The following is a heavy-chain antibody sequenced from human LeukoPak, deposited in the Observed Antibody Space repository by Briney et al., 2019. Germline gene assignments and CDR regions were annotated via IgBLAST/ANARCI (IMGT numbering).Heavy chain of an antibody. D-gene: IGHD6-13*01. CDR3: ARAAAGTYYFDY. CDR2: IQPNTIGGTV. Sequence: PGGSLRLSCAASGFAFTNAWMSWVRQSPGKGLEWVGRIQPNTIGGTVDYAAPVRDRFIVSRDDSENTLYLQMNSLRAEDTAVYYCARAAAGTYYFDYWGQGTLVTVSS. V-gene: IGHV3-15*01. J-gene: IGHJ4*02. CDR1: GFAFTNAW.